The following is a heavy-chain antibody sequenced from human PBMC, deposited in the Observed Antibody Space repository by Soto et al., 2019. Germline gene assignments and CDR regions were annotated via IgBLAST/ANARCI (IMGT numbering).Heavy chain of an antibody. CDR2: IYYSGST. Sequence: QVQLQESGPGLVRPSQTLSLTCTVSGGSISSGDYYWSWIRQPPGKGLECIGYIYYSGSTNYNPSLNSRVXIXGXTXXNQFSLKLSSVTAADTAVYYCARDSIAVAANYFDYWGQGTLVTVSS. D-gene: IGHD6-19*01. CDR1: GGSISSGDYY. V-gene: IGHV4-30-4*01. CDR3: ARDSIAVAANYFDY. J-gene: IGHJ4*02.